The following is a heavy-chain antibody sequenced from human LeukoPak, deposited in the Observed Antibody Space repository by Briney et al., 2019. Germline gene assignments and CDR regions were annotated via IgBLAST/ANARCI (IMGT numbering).Heavy chain of an antibody. CDR3: VREGLGGTPYRGNFDY. V-gene: IGHV3-33*01. D-gene: IGHD1-1*01. J-gene: IGHJ4*02. CDR2: IWKDGGDK. CDR1: GFSFSDCG. Sequence: PGRSLRLSCAASGFSFSDCGLHWVRQAPDKGLEWVALIWKDGGDKYYSDSVKGRFTISRDNSKSTLDLQMNSLSAEDTAIYYCVREGLGGTPYRGNFDYWGQGTLVTVSS.